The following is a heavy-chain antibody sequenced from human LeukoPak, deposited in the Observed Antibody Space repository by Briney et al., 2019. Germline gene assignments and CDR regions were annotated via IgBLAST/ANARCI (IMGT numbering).Heavy chain of an antibody. Sequence: SETVSLTCAVYGGSFSGYYWSCIPQPPGKGLECIGEINHSGSTNYNPSLKSRVTIAVDTSKNQFSLKLSSVTAADTAVYSCALSGCSSTSCFTFDPWGQGTLVTVSS. CDR3: ALSGCSSTSCFTFDP. CDR2: INHSGST. CDR1: GGSFSGYY. V-gene: IGHV4-34*01. J-gene: IGHJ5*02. D-gene: IGHD2-2*01.